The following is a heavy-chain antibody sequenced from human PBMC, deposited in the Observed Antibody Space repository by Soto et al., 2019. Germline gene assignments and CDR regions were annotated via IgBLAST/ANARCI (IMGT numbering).Heavy chain of an antibody. V-gene: IGHV1-69*01. D-gene: IGHD3-3*01. CDR1: GVGIRSYA. J-gene: IGHJ6*04. Sequence: ACGVGIRSYARSWVQQATGKGLEWMGGIIPIFGTANYAQKFQGRVTITADESTSTAYMELSSLRSEDTAVYYCARELSLRFLEWLPDYYYYGMDVWGEGTTVTVSS. CDR3: ARELSLRFLEWLPDYYYYGMDV. CDR2: IIPIFGTA.